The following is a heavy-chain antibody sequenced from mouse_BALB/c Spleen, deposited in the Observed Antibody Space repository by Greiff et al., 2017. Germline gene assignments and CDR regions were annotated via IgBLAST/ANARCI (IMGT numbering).Heavy chain of an antibody. D-gene: IGHD1-1*01. CDR3: KAIAPDCYGSSYDYAMDY. CDR2: IDPENGDT. J-gene: IGHJ4*01. V-gene: IGHV14-4*02. Sequence: VQLQQSGAELVRSGASVKLSCTASGFNIKDYYMHWVKQRPEQGLEWIGWIDPENGDTEYAPKFQGKATMTADTSSNTAYLQLSSLTSEDTAVYYCKAIAPDCYGSSYDYAMDYWGQGTSVTVSA. CDR1: GFNIKDYY.